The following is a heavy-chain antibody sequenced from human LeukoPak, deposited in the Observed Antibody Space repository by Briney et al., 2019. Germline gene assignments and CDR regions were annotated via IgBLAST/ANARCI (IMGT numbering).Heavy chain of an antibody. CDR1: GESFTDHH. CDR2: ISHDEGT. V-gene: IGHV4-34*01. CDR3: AAGSSSTEPLLYYYYYMDV. Sequence: SETLSLTCDIYGESFTDHHLSWIRQPPGKGLEWIGEISHDEGTNYNPSLKSRVTISLDTSKNQFSLKLSSVTAADTAVYYCAAGSSSTEPLLYYYYYMDVWGKGTTVTVSS. J-gene: IGHJ6*03. D-gene: IGHD6-6*01.